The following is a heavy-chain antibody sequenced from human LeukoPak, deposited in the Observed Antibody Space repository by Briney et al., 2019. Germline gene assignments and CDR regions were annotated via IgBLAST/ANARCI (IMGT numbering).Heavy chain of an antibody. CDR3: ASLSIDGYNPFDY. CDR1: GGTFSSYA. V-gene: IGHV1-69*05. J-gene: IGHJ4*02. Sequence: GASVKVSCKASGGTFSSYAISWVRQAPGQGLEWMGRIIPIFGTANYAQKFQGRATITTDESTHTAYMELSSLRSEDRGVYYCASLSIDGYNPFDYWGQGTLSPSPQ. D-gene: IGHD5-24*01. CDR2: IIPIFGTA.